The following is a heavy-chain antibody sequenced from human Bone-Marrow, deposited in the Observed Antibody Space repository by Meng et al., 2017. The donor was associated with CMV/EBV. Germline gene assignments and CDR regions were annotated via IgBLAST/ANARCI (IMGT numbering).Heavy chain of an antibody. CDR1: GFTFRAYG. J-gene: IGHJ4*02. CDR2: ISGGSSST. V-gene: IGHV3-23*01. CDR3: GSQRGGY. Sequence: LVLSCAASGFTFRAYGMSWVRLAPGRGLEWISAISGGSSSTYYADSVKGRFTISRDNSKHTLYLHMNSLRAEDTAVYYCGSQRGGYWGRGTLVTVSS. D-gene: IGHD3-16*01.